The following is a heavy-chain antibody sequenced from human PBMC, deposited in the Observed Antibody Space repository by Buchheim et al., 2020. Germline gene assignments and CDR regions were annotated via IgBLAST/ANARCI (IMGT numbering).Heavy chain of an antibody. J-gene: IGHJ4*02. CDR2: IKQDGSEQ. D-gene: IGHD6-19*01. CDR1: GITFSNHW. Sequence: EVQLVESGGGLVQPGGSLRLSCAASGITFSNHWMSWVRQAPGKGPAWVAIIKQDGSEQLYVDSVKGRFTISRDNAKNSLYLQMHSLRAEDAAVYYCVRGSGWLHDYWGQGTL. V-gene: IGHV3-7*01. CDR3: VRGSGWLHDY.